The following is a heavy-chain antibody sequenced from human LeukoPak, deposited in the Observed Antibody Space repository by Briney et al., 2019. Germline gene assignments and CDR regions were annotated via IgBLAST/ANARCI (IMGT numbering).Heavy chain of an antibody. CDR3: AKGNILTGPPDS. Sequence: GGSLRPSCAASGFTFDDYTMPWVRQPPGKGLEWVSLINWDGDITEYADSVKGRFTISRDNSKNSLFLQMNSLRTEDTALYYCAKGNILTGPPDSWGQGTLVTVSS. CDR1: GFTFDDYT. D-gene: IGHD3-9*01. V-gene: IGHV3-43*01. J-gene: IGHJ4*02. CDR2: INWDGDIT.